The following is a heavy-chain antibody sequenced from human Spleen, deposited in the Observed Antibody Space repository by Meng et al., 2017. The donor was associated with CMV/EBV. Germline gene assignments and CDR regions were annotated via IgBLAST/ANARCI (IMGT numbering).Heavy chain of an antibody. CDR2: ISYDGSNK. V-gene: IGHV3-30-3*01. D-gene: IGHD3-9*01. J-gene: IGHJ4*02. Sequence: GETLKIPCAASGFTWSSYAMHWVRQAPRKGLEWVAVISYDGSNKYYADSVKGRFTITRDNSKNTLYLQMNSLRAEDTAVYYCARGTLFGPFDYWGQGTLVTVSS. CDR1: GFTWSSYA. CDR3: ARGTLFGPFDY.